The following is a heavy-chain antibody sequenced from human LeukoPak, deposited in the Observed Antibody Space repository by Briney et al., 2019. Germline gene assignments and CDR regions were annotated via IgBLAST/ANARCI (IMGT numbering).Heavy chain of an antibody. J-gene: IGHJ4*02. Sequence: GSSVQDSCQASGYTYTTYVISWVRQAPGQGREWMVWISTYNGKPTYVQNIQGRVTMNTDTCTSTAYMELRSLRSDGTAVYYCARGSGRIAANFDYWGQGTLVTVSS. CDR3: ARGSGRIAANFDY. V-gene: IGHV1-18*01. D-gene: IGHD6-13*01. CDR1: GYTYTTYV. CDR2: ISTYNGKP.